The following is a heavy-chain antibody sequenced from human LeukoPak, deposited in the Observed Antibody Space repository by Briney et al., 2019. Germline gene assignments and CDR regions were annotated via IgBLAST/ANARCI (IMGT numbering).Heavy chain of an antibody. J-gene: IGHJ3*02. CDR3: ARDKGQLIPLDAFDI. Sequence: GGSLRLSCAASGFTFSSYSMNWVRQAPGKGLEWVSSISSSSSYIYYADSVKGRFTISRDNAKNSLYLQMNSLRAEDTAVYYCARDKGQLIPLDAFDIWGQGTMVTVSS. CDR1: GFTFSSYS. D-gene: IGHD5-18*01. V-gene: IGHV3-21*01. CDR2: ISSSSSYI.